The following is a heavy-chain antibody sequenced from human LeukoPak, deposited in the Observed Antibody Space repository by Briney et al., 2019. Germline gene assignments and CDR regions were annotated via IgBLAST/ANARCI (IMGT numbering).Heavy chain of an antibody. Sequence: GGSLRLSCAASGFTFSNYAMHWVRQAPGKGLEWVTVISYDGSNKYYADSVKGRFTISRDNSKNTLYLKMNSLRAEDTAVYYCARDSGFSGTQRGEYWGQGTLVTVSS. CDR2: ISYDGSNK. D-gene: IGHD2/OR15-2a*01. J-gene: IGHJ4*02. V-gene: IGHV3-30*04. CDR1: GFTFSNYA. CDR3: ARDSGFSGTQRGEY.